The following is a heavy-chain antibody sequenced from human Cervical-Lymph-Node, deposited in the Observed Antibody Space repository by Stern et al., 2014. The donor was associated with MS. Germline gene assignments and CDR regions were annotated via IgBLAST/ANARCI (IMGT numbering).Heavy chain of an antibody. D-gene: IGHD4-23*01. CDR3: AREGGNTAEYFQH. Sequence: VQLVESGGGVVQPGRSLRLSCAASGFTFSSSGMHWVRQAPGKGLEWLAIIWYDGSNRYYADSGKGRFTISRDNSKNTLYLQMNSLRADDTAVYYCAREGGNTAEYFQHWGQGTLVTVSS. CDR2: IWYDGSNR. CDR1: GFTFSSSG. V-gene: IGHV3-33*01. J-gene: IGHJ1*01.